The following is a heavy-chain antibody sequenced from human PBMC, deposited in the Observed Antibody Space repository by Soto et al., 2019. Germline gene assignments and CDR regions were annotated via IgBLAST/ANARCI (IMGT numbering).Heavy chain of an antibody. J-gene: IGHJ6*02. CDR3: AREKEDAIFGVVIIPFGYYGMDV. V-gene: IGHV1-2*04. Sequence: ASVKVSCKASGYTFTGYYMHWVRQAPGQGLEWMGWINPNSGGTNYAQKFQGWVTMTRDTSISTAYMELSRLRSEDTAVYYCAREKEDAIFGVVIIPFGYYGMDVWGQGTTVTVSS. D-gene: IGHD3-3*01. CDR2: INPNSGGT. CDR1: GYTFTGYY.